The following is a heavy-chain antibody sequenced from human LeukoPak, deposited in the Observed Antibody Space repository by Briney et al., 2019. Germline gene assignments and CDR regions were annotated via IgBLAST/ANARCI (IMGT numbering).Heavy chain of an antibody. D-gene: IGHD3-16*02. CDR3: ARDQHDPVWGSYRPYFDY. Sequence: ASVKVSCKASGYTFTNYGISWVRQAPGQGLEWMGNINPYNGNTNYAQNLQGRVTMTTDTSTNTAYMELRSLRSDDTAVYYCARDQHDPVWGSYRPYFDYWGQGTLVTVSS. CDR1: GYTFTNYG. CDR2: INPYNGNT. J-gene: IGHJ4*02. V-gene: IGHV1-18*01.